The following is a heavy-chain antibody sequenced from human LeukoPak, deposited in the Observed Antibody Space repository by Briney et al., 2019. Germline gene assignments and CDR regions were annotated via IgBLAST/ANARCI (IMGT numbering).Heavy chain of an antibody. V-gene: IGHV4-61*02. Sequence: SQTLSLTCTVSGGSISSGSDYWSWIRQPAGKGLEWIGRIYTSGSTNYNPSLKSRVTISVDTSKNQFSLKLSSVTAADTAVYYCARDIQNWNYDWFDPWGQGTLVTVSS. CDR1: GGSISSGSDY. D-gene: IGHD1-7*01. CDR3: ARDIQNWNYDWFDP. CDR2: IYTSGST. J-gene: IGHJ5*02.